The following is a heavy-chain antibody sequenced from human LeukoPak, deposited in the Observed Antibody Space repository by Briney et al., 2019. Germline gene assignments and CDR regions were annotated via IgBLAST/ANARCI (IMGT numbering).Heavy chain of an antibody. J-gene: IGHJ5*02. D-gene: IGHD3-22*01. V-gene: IGHV4-34*01. CDR2: IYYSGST. Sequence: SETLSLTCAVYGGSFSGYYWSWIRQPPGKGLEWIGSIYYSGSTYYNPSLKSRVTISVDTSKNQFSLKLSSVTAADTAVYYCARENQDYYDSSGYYHWGQGTLVTVSS. CDR1: GGSFSGYY. CDR3: ARENQDYYDSSGYYH.